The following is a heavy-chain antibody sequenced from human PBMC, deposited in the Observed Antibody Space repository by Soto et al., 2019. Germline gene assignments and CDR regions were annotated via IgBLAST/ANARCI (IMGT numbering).Heavy chain of an antibody. Sequence: QVQLVQSGAEVKKPGASVKVSCTASGYTFTHYAIHWVRHAPGQRLEWMGFINAGSGNTKYSQTLQGRLTLTKDTSASTAYMDLSSLTSEDTAIYYCARGLAADGAWGQGTLVTVSS. CDR3: ARGLAADGA. V-gene: IGHV1-3*01. CDR2: INAGSGNT. D-gene: IGHD6-13*01. CDR1: GYTFTHYA. J-gene: IGHJ5*02.